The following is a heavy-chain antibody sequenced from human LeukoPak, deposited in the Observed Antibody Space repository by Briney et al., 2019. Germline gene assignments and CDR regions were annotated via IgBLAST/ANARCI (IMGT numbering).Heavy chain of an antibody. J-gene: IGHJ5*02. CDR1: GFTFSSYW. V-gene: IGHV3-7*01. Sequence: GGSLRLSCAASGFTFSSYWISWVRQAPGKGLEWVANIKQDGSEKYYVDSVKGRFTISRDNAKNSLYLQMNSLRAEDTAVYYCARGRSFDPWGQGTLVTVSS. CDR3: ARGRSFDP. CDR2: IKQDGSEK.